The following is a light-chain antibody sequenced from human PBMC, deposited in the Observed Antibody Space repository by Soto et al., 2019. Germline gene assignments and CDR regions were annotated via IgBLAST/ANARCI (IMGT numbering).Light chain of an antibody. Sequence: EIVMTQSPATLSVSPGERATLSCRASQSVSSNFAWYQQKPGQAPRLLIYGASSRATGTPARFSGSGSGTEFILTISRLEPEDFAVYYCQQYGVSQGPFGGGTKVDIK. CDR2: GAS. CDR3: QQYGVSQGP. V-gene: IGKV3D-15*01. CDR1: QSVSSN. J-gene: IGKJ4*01.